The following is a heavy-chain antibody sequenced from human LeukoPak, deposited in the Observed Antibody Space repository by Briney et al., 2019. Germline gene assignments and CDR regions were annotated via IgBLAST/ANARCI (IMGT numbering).Heavy chain of an antibody. CDR1: GGAFSSYA. CDR2: IIPIFGTA. J-gene: IGHJ5*02. V-gene: IGHV1-69*01. CDR3: ARDRVLLWFGDLRGFDP. D-gene: IGHD3-10*01. Sequence: SVKVSCKASGGAFSSYAISWVRQAPGQGLEWMGGIIPIFGTANYAQKFQGRVTITADESTSTAYMELSSLRSEDTAVYYCARDRVLLWFGDLRGFDPWGQGTLVTVSS.